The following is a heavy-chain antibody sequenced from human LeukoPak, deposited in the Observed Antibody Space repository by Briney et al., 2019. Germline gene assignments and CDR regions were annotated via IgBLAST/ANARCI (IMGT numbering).Heavy chain of an antibody. CDR2: IIPIFGTA. D-gene: IGHD2-2*01. CDR3: ARRLYCSSTSCSTNWFDP. CDR1: GGTFSSYA. V-gene: IGHV1-69*05. Sequence: SVKVSCKASGGTFSSYAISWVRQAPGQGLEWMGGIIPIFGTANYAQKFQGRVMITTDESTSTAYMELSSLRSEDTAVYYCARRLYCSSTSCSTNWFDPWGQGTLVTVSS. J-gene: IGHJ5*02.